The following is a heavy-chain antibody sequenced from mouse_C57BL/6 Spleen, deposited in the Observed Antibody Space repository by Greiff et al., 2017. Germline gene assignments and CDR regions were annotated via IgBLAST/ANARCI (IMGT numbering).Heavy chain of an antibody. CDR1: GYTFTEYT. D-gene: IGHD1-1*01. CDR2: FYPGSGSI. J-gene: IGHJ3*01. CDR3: ARHDYYYGSRAY. V-gene: IGHV1-62-2*01. Sequence: VQLVESGAELVKPGASVKLSCKASGYTFTEYTIHWVKQRSGQGLEWIGWFYPGSGSIKYNEKFKDKATLTADKSSSAVYMELSRLTSEDSAVYCGARHDYYYGSRAYWGQGTLVTVSA.